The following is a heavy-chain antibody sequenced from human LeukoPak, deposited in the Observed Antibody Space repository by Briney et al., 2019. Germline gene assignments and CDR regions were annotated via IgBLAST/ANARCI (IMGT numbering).Heavy chain of an antibody. J-gene: IGHJ4*02. V-gene: IGHV6-1*01. Sequence: SQTLSLTYAISGDSVSSNSAAWNWIRQSSSRGLEWLGRTYYRSKWYNDYAVSVKSRITINPDTSKNQFSLQLNSVTPEDTAVYYCAREVSEYSSSSDYFDCWGQGTLVTVSS. CDR2: TYYRSKWYN. D-gene: IGHD6-6*01. CDR1: GDSVSSNSAA. CDR3: AREVSEYSSSSDYFDC.